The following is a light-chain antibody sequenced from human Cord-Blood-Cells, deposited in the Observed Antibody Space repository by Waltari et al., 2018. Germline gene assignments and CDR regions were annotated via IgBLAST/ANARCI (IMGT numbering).Light chain of an antibody. V-gene: IGLV2-14*01. J-gene: IGLJ2*01. Sequence: QSALTQHASVSGSPGQSITIPCTGTSSDVGGYKYVSWYQQHPGKAPKLMIYDVSNRPSGVSNRFSGSKSGNTASLTISGLQAEDEADYYCSSYTSSSTLVFGGGTKLTVL. CDR2: DVS. CDR1: SSDVGGYKY. CDR3: SSYTSSSTLV.